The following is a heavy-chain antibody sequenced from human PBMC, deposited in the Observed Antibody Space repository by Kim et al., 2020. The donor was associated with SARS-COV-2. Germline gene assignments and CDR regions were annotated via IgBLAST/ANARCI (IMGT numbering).Heavy chain of an antibody. V-gene: IGHV3-30*18. CDR2: ISYDGSNK. D-gene: IGHD1-26*01. J-gene: IGHJ4*02. Sequence: GGSLRLSCAASGFTFSSYGMHWVRQAPGKGLEWVAVISYDGSNKYYADSVKGRFTISRDNSKNTLYLQMNSLRAEDTAVYYCAKGGGSYLKSYYFDYWGQGTLVTVSS. CDR3: AKGGGSYLKSYYFDY. CDR1: GFTFSSYG.